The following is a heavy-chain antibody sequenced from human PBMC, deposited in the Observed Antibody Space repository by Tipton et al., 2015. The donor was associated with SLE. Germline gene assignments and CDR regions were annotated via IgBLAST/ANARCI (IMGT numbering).Heavy chain of an antibody. CDR2: IYYSGST. Sequence: TLSLTCTVSGGSISSSSYYWGWIRPPPGKGLEWIGSIYYSGSTYYNPSLKSRVTISVDTSKNQFSLKLSSVTAADTAVYYCARDGTVTGDGMDVWGQGTTVTVSS. CDR3: ARDGTVTGDGMDV. CDR1: GGSISSSSYY. J-gene: IGHJ6*02. D-gene: IGHD4-17*01. V-gene: IGHV4-39*07.